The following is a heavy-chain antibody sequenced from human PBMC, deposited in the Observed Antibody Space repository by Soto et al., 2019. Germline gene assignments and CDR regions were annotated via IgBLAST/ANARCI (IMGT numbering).Heavy chain of an antibody. CDR1: GGTFSSYA. Sequence: ASVKVSCKASGGTFSSYAISWVRQAPGQGLEWMGGIIPIFGTANYAQKFQGRVTITADESTSTAYMELSSLRSEDTAVYYCARDLTADYYDSSGYGDAFDIWGQGTMVTVSS. CDR2: IIPIFGTA. D-gene: IGHD3-22*01. V-gene: IGHV1-69*13. CDR3: ARDLTADYYDSSGYGDAFDI. J-gene: IGHJ3*02.